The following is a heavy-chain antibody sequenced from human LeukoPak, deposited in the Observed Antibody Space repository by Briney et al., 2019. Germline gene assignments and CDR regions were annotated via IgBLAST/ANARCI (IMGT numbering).Heavy chain of an antibody. CDR1: GYTFTSYA. J-gene: IGHJ5*02. V-gene: IGHV7-4-1*02. D-gene: IGHD2-2*01. Sequence: ASVKVSCKASGYTFTSYAMNWVRQAPGQGLEWMGWINTNTGNPTYAQGFTGRFVFSLDTSVSTAYLQISSLKAEDTAVYYCARSPAAYQLLFYNWFDPWGQGTLVTVSS. CDR2: INTNTGNP. CDR3: ARSPAAYQLLFYNWFDP.